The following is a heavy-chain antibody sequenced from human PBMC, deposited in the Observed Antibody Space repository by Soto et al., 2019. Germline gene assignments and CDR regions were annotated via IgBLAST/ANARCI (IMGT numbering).Heavy chain of an antibody. V-gene: IGHV1-2*02. CDR2: INPNVGGT. D-gene: IGHD3-16*01. J-gene: IGHJ5*02. CDR1: GYTFTDYY. Sequence: ASVKVSCKASGYTFTDYYVHWVRQAPGQGLEWMGWINPNVGGTNYARKFQGRVTMTRDTSISTVYMKLTRLSPDDTAIYYCARGGREVPRIPYDTWGQGTRVTVSS. CDR3: ARGGREVPRIPYDT.